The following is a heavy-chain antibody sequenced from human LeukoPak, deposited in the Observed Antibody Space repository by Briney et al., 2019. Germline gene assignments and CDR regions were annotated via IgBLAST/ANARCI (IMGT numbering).Heavy chain of an antibody. CDR1: GGSISSGAYY. V-gene: IGHV4-31*03. CDR3: ARVLAAVEVVDY. D-gene: IGHD6-13*01. J-gene: IGHJ4*02. Sequence: PSETLSLTCTVSGGSISSGAYYWSWIRQHPGKGLEWIGYIYYSGSTYYNPSLKSRITISVATSKNQFSLKLSSVTAADTAVYYCARVLAAVEVVDYWGQGTLVTVSS. CDR2: IYYSGST.